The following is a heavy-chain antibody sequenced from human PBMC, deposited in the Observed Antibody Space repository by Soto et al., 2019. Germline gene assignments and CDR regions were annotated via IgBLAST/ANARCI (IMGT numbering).Heavy chain of an antibody. D-gene: IGHD3-3*01. V-gene: IGHV1-18*04. CDR2: VSPYNGNA. Sequence: ASVKVSCKTSGYTFSNYAISWVRQAPGQGLEWMGWVSPYNGNANYTEKFQGRVSMTTDTSTTTAYMELTSLTSDDTAIYYCARAISPTVAAHVYRGQGPLATGSS. CDR3: ARAISPTVAAHVY. CDR1: GYTFSNYA. J-gene: IGHJ4*02.